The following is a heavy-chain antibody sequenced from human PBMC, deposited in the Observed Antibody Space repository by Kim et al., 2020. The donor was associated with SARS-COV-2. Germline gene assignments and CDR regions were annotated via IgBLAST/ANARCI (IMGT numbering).Heavy chain of an antibody. CDR3: AKGYSGGYEGPFDY. CDR2: ISYDGSNK. CDR1: GFTFSSYG. Sequence: GGSLRLSCAASGFTFSSYGMHWVRQAPGKGLEWVAVISYDGSNKYYADSVKGRFTISRDNSKNTLYLQMNSLRAEDTAVYYCAKGYSGGYEGPFDYWGQGTLVTVSS. D-gene: IGHD2-21*01. V-gene: IGHV3-30*18. J-gene: IGHJ4*02.